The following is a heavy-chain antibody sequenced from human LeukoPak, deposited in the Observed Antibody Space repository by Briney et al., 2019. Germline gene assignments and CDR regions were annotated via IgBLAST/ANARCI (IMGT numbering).Heavy chain of an antibody. D-gene: IGHD6-13*01. Sequence: PGGSLRLSCAASGFTFSSYDMHWVRQATGKGLEWVSVIGTAGDTYYPGSVKGRFTISRENAKNSLYLQMNSLRAGDTAVYYCARVASSPYWYFDLWGRGTLVTVSS. CDR3: ARVASSPYWYFDL. CDR1: GFTFSSYD. J-gene: IGHJ2*01. CDR2: IGTAGDT. V-gene: IGHV3-13*01.